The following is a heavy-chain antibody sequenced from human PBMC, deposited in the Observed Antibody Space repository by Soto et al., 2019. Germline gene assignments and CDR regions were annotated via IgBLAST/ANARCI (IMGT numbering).Heavy chain of an antibody. Sequence: SVKVSCKASGGTFSSYAISLVRQAPGQGLEWMGGIIPIFGTANYAQKFQGRVTITADESTSTAYMELSSLRSEDTAVYYCASKGRRFANYYYYYGMDVWVQGTTVTVSS. CDR3: ASKGRRFANYYYYYGMDV. D-gene: IGHD3-10*01. V-gene: IGHV1-69*13. CDR2: IIPIFGTA. J-gene: IGHJ6*02. CDR1: GGTFSSYA.